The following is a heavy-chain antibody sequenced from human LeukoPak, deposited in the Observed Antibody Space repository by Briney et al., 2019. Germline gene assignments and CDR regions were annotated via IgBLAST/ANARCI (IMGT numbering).Heavy chain of an antibody. D-gene: IGHD3-10*01. CDR2: IYPGDSDT. V-gene: IGHV5-51*01. CDR3: ARHAGVRGVYYYGMDV. J-gene: IGHJ6*02. CDR1: GYIFTSYW. Sequence: GESLKISCQGSGYIFTSYWIGWVRQMPGKGLEWMGIIYPGDSDTRYSPSFQGQVTISADKSISTAYLQWSSLKASDTAMYYCARHAGVRGVYYYGMDVWGQGTTVTVSS.